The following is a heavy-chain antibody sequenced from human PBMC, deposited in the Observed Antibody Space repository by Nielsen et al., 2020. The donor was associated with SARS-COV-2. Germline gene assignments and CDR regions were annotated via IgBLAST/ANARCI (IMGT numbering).Heavy chain of an antibody. Sequence: GESLKISCAASGFTFSSYSMNWVRQAPGKGLEWVSSISSSSSYIYYADSVKGRFTISRDNAKNSLYLQMNSLRAEDTAVYYCARSYPLFDPWGQGTLVTAPQ. CDR1: GFTFSSYS. V-gene: IGHV3-21*01. CDR2: ISSSSSYI. J-gene: IGHJ5*02. CDR3: ARSYPLFDP.